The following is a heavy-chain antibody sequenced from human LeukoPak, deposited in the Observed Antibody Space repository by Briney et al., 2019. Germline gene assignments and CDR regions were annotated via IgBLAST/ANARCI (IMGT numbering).Heavy chain of an antibody. CDR1: GFTISSCG. D-gene: IGHD2/OR15-2a*01. V-gene: IGHV3-30*03. CDR2: ISFDETKK. Sequence: QPGGSLRLSCAASGFTISSCGLPWVRQAPGKGLKWVAVISFDETKKDYADSVKGRFTISRDSSKNTLYLQMDSLRPEDTAVYYCAREQQGGYYRTADHWGQGTLVIVSS. J-gene: IGHJ4*02. CDR3: AREQQGGYYRTADH.